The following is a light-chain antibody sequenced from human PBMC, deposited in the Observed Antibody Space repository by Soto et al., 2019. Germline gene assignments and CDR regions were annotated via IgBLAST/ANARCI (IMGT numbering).Light chain of an antibody. V-gene: IGKV3-20*01. CDR1: QSVSSSY. CDR2: GAF. Sequence: EIVLTQSPGTLSLSPGERATLSCRASQSVSSSYLGWYQQKPGQAPRLLIYGAFSRATGIPDRFSGSGSGTDVTLTIARLEPEDFAVYYCQLYGSSPPRTFGQGTKVEIK. CDR3: QLYGSSPPRT. J-gene: IGKJ1*01.